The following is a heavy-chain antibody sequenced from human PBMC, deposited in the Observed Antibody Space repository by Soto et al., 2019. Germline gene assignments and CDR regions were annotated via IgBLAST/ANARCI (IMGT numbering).Heavy chain of an antibody. D-gene: IGHD4-17*01. CDR2: IYFSGTT. CDR1: GGSVSSDSYY. V-gene: IGHV4-61*01. CDR3: ARSPGSGDYVDY. J-gene: IGHJ4*02. Sequence: SETLSLTCSVSGGSVSSDSYYWSWIRQPPGAGLEWIGYIYFSGTTNYNPSLESRVTILVDSSKNQFSLKLSSVTAADTAVYYCARSPGSGDYVDYWGQGTLVTSPQ.